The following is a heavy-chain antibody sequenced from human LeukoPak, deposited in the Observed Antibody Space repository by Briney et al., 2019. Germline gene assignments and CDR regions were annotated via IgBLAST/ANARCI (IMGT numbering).Heavy chain of an antibody. V-gene: IGHV5-51*01. D-gene: IGHD6-13*01. CDR1: GYSFTSYW. Sequence: GESLKISCKGSGYSFTSYWIGWVRQMPGKGLEWMGIIYPVDSDTRYSTSFQGQVTISADKSISTAYLQWSSLKASDTAMYYCARSRVGGIAAAGTDYYYMDVWGKGTTVTVSS. CDR2: IYPVDSDT. CDR3: ARSRVGGIAAAGTDYYYMDV. J-gene: IGHJ6*03.